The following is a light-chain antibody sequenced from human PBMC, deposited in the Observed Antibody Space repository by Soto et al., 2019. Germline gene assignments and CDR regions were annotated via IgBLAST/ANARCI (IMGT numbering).Light chain of an antibody. CDR3: QKYNSAPWT. J-gene: IGKJ1*01. CDR2: SAY. Sequence: DVQMTQSPSALSAAVGDAVTITCRASQDIRNYLAWYQHQPGKRPKLLIYSAYILQSGVPSRFSGSGSGTDFTLTITSLQPEDVATYYCQKYNSAPWTFGQGTKVEVK. V-gene: IGKV1-27*01. CDR1: QDIRNY.